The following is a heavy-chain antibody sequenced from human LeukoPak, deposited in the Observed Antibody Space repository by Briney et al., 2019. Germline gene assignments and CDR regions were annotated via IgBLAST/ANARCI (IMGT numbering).Heavy chain of an antibody. J-gene: IGHJ3*02. Sequence: PSETLSLTCTVSGYSISSGYYWGWIRQPPGKGLEWIGSIYHSGSTYYNPSLKSRITISLDTSKNQFSLKPNSVTAADTAVYFCARDHSDNDDSYNLFDIWGQGTMVTVSS. V-gene: IGHV4-38-2*02. CDR1: GYSISSGYY. CDR2: IYHSGST. CDR3: ARDHSDNDDSYNLFDI. D-gene: IGHD3-22*01.